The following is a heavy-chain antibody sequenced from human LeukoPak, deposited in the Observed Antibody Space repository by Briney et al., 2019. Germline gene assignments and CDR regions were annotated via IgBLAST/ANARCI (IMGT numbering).Heavy chain of an antibody. J-gene: IGHJ4*02. D-gene: IGHD3-22*01. CDR2: IYYIGTT. CDR1: GGSISSYS. Sequence: SSETLSLTCTFSGGSISSYSWSWIRQPPGKGLEWIGYIYYIGTTNYNPSLKSRVTISVDTSKNQFSLMLSSVTAADTAVYYCSTQADSTGYSYGFYFWGQGTLVTVSS. CDR3: STQADSTGYSYGFYF. V-gene: IGHV4-59*08.